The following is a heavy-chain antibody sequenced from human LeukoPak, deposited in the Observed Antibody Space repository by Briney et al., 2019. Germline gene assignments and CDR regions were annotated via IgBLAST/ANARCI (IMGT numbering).Heavy chain of an antibody. CDR3: ARDTDYGDYRRNAFDI. Sequence: ASVKVSCKASGYTFTSYYMHWVRQALGQGLEWMGIINPSGGSTSYAQKFQGRVTMTRDTSTSTVYMELSSLRSEDTAVYYCARDTDYGDYRRNAFDIWGQGTMVTVSS. D-gene: IGHD4-17*01. V-gene: IGHV1-46*03. J-gene: IGHJ3*02. CDR2: INPSGGST. CDR1: GYTFTSYY.